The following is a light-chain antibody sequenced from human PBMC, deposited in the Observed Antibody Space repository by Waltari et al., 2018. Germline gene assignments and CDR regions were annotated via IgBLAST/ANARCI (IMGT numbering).Light chain of an antibody. CDR3: QKYVSAPPT. J-gene: IGKJ1*01. CDR1: QDIGNY. CDR2: AAS. Sequence: DIQMTQSPSSLSASVGDRVSIPCRASQDIGNYLPWYQQKPGKVPKLLIYAASILQSEGPSRFSGSGSGTDFTLTISSLQPEDVATYYCQKYVSAPPTFGQGTKVEIK. V-gene: IGKV1-27*01.